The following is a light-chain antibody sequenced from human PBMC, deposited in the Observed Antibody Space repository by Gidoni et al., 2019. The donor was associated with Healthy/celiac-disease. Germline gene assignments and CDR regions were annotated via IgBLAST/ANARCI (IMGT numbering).Light chain of an antibody. CDR1: QSVSSS. CDR2: GAS. J-gene: IGKJ2*01. CDR3: QQYNNWPET. Sequence: EIAMTQSPATLSVSPGDRPTLSCRASQSVSSSLAWYQQKPGQAPRLLIYGASTRATGIPARFSGSGSGTEFTLTISSLQSEDFAVYYCQQYNNWPETFGQGTKLEIK. V-gene: IGKV3-15*01.